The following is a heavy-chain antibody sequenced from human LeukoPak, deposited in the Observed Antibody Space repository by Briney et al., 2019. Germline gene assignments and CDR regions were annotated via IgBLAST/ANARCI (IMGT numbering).Heavy chain of an antibody. D-gene: IGHD1-26*01. J-gene: IGHJ4*02. V-gene: IGHV4-59*01. CDR3: ARRSYGEGWLFDY. CDR1: GGSISSYY. Sequence: SETLSLTCTVSGGSISSYYWSWIRQPPGKGLEWMGNIYYSGSTNYNPSLKSRVTISVDTSKKQFSLKLSSVTAADTAVYYCARRSYGEGWLFDYWGQGTLVTVSS. CDR2: IYYSGST.